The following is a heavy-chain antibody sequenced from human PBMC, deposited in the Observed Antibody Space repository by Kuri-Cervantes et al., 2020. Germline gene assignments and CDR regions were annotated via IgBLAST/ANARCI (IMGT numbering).Heavy chain of an antibody. D-gene: IGHD4-11*01. V-gene: IGHV2-26*01. CDR1: GGSISSYYW. Sequence: ESLKISCTVSGGSISSYYWSWIRQPPGKALEWLAHIFSNDEKSYSTSLKSRLTISKDTSKSQVVLTMTNMDPVDTATYYCAQYENYSNYVVLVHWGQGTLVTVSS. CDR2: IFSNDEK. J-gene: IGHJ4*02. CDR3: AQYENYSNYVVLVH.